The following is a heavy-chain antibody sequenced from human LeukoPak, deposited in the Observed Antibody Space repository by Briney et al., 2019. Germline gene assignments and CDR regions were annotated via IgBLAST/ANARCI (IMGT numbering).Heavy chain of an antibody. CDR2: ISGSGGRT. D-gene: IGHD4-17*01. CDR1: GFTFSSSV. Sequence: GGSLRLSCAASGFTFSSSVMSWVRQAPGEGLEWVSAISGSGGRTYYADSVRGRFTVYRDYSKNTLYLQMNSLRAEDKAVYYCAKVHDYGDYPVNYGMDVWGQGTTVIVSS. CDR3: AKVHDYGDYPVNYGMDV. J-gene: IGHJ6*02. V-gene: IGHV3-23*01.